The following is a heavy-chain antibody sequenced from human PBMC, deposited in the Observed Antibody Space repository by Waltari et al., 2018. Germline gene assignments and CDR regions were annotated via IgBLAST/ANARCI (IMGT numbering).Heavy chain of an antibody. CDR3: AKELERKPYYYYGWDV. Sequence: EMHLLESGGSLAQPGESLRLSCAASGFTFSDYAMAWVRQAPGKGLEWVSTISNSDDTTDYAASVKGRFTISRDNSKSTLFLQMNSLRADDTAIYYCAKELERKPYYYYGWDVWGQGTTVTVSS. J-gene: IGHJ6*02. CDR2: ISNSDDTT. D-gene: IGHD1-1*01. CDR1: GFTFSDYA. V-gene: IGHV3-23*01.